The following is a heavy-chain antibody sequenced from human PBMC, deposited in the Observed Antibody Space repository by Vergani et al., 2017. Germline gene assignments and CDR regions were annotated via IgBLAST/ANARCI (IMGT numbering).Heavy chain of an antibody. J-gene: IGHJ5*02. D-gene: IGHD3-3*01. Sequence: QVQLVQSGAEVKKPGASVKVSCKASGYTFTSYGISWVRQAPGQGLEWMGWISAYIGNTNYAQKLQGRVTMTTDTSTSTAYMELRSLRSDDTAVYYCAGAYDFWIDDKMGFDPWGQGTLVTVSA. V-gene: IGHV1-18*01. CDR1: GYTFTSYG. CDR3: AGAYDFWIDDKMGFDP. CDR2: ISAYIGNT.